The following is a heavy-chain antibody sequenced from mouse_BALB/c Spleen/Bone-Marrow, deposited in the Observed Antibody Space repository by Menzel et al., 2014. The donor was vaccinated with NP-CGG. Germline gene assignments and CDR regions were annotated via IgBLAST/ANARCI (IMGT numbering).Heavy chain of an antibody. CDR1: GFTFTDYY. J-gene: IGHJ4*01. Sequence: EVMLVESGGGLVQPGGSLRLSCTPSGFTFTDYYTSWVRQPPGKALEWLAFIRNKAYGYTTEYSASVRGRFTISRDNSQSILYLQMNTLRAEDSATYYCARFPMDYWGQGTSVTVSS. V-gene: IGHV7-3*02. CDR2: IRNKAYGYTT. CDR3: ARFPMDY.